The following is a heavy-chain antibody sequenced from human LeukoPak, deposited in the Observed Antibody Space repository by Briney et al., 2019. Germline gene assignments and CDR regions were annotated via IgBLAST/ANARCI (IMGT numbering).Heavy chain of an antibody. CDR2: ISYTGTYI. Sequence: AGSLRLSSAASAFSLNAYNMDCVRQAPGKGLEWVSSISYTGTYIYYTYSVKVPLTISRDNTQNSLYLQMNSMRAEDTAIYYCVRDRRTSRPIDYWGPRTLVTVSS. V-gene: IGHV3-21*04. CDR1: AFSLNAYN. J-gene: IGHJ4*02. CDR3: VRDRRTSRPIDY.